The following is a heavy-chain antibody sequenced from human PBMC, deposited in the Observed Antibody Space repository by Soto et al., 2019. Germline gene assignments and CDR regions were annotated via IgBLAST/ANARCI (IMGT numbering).Heavy chain of an antibody. D-gene: IGHD6-13*01. V-gene: IGHV1-46*01. CDR1: GYTVTSYY. CDR3: ARDPRYSSSWYYFDY. J-gene: IGHJ4*02. CDR2: INPSGGST. Sequence: ASVKVSSKASGYTVTSYYMHWVRQAPGQGLEWMGIINPSGGSTSYAQKFQGRVTMTRDTSTSTVYMELSSLRSEDTAVYYCARDPRYSSSWYYFDYWGQGTLVTVSS.